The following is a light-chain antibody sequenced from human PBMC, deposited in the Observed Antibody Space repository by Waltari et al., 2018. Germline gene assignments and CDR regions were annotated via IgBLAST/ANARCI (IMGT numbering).Light chain of an antibody. CDR2: GAS. Sequence: EIVLTQSPGTLSLSPGERATLSCRASQSTGSNDLAWYQQKPGQAPRLVFYGASSRATGIPDRFSGSGSGTDFTLTISRLEPEDFAVYYCQQYRGSPTWTFGQGTKVEI. V-gene: IGKV3-20*01. J-gene: IGKJ1*01. CDR3: QQYRGSPTWT. CDR1: QSTGSND.